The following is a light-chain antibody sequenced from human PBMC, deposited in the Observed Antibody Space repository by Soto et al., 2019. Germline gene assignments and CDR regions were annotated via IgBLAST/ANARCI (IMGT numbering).Light chain of an antibody. V-gene: IGKV3-20*01. Sequence: EIVMTQSPDTLSVSPGERATLTCRAGQGVTTNFAWYQQKPGQAPRLLIYGASSRATGIPDRFSGSGSGTDFTLTISRLEPEDFAVYYCQQYGSSPWTFGQGTKVDIK. CDR3: QQYGSSPWT. CDR1: QGVTTN. J-gene: IGKJ1*01. CDR2: GAS.